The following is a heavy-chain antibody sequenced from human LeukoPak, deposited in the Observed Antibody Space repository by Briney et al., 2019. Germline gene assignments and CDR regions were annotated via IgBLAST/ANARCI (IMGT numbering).Heavy chain of an antibody. J-gene: IGHJ4*02. CDR3: ARVTVVRGVH. D-gene: IGHD2-15*01. Sequence: PGGSLRLSCAASGFTFSSYAMHWVRQAPGKGLEWVAVISYDGSNKYYADSVKGRFTISRNNSKNTPYLQMNSLRAEDTAVYYCARVTVVRGVHWGQGTLVTVSS. CDR2: ISYDGSNK. CDR1: GFTFSSYA. V-gene: IGHV3-30*04.